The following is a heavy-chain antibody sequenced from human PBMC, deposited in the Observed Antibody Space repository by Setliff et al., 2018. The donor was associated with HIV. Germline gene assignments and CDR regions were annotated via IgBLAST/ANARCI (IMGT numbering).Heavy chain of an antibody. J-gene: IGHJ4*02. CDR2: INTNTGNP. Sequence: ASVKVSCKASGYTFTSYGITWVRQAPGQGLEWMGWINTNTGNPTYAQGFTGRFVFPLDTSVSTASLHIISLKADDTAVYYCARGGDSSSSDHWGQGTLVTVSS. D-gene: IGHD6-19*01. V-gene: IGHV7-4-1*02. CDR1: GYTFTSYG. CDR3: ARGGDSSSSDH.